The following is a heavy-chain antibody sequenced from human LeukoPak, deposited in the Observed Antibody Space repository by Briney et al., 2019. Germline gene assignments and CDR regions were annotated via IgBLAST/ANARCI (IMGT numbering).Heavy chain of an antibody. CDR3: ARDREPYQLPYRFDY. CDR2: ISYDGSNK. V-gene: IGHV3-30-3*01. CDR1: GFTFSSYA. Sequence: QPGGSLRLSCAASGFTFSSYAMHWVRQAPGKGLEWVAVISYDGSNKYYADSVKGRFTISRDNSKNTLYLQMNSLRAEDTAVYYCARDREPYQLPYRFDYWGQGTLVTVSS. J-gene: IGHJ4*02. D-gene: IGHD2-2*02.